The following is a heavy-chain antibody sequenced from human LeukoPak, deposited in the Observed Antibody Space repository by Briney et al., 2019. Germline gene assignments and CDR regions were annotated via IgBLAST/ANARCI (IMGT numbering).Heavy chain of an antibody. CDR3: ARVSLGQEQWVARAPNTFDI. V-gene: IGHV4-59*11. D-gene: IGHD6-19*01. Sequence: SETLSLTCTVSGGSIVKRYWSWIRQPPTKGLEWIGYVYSSGSTTYNPSLESRLTISIDTSKKQYSLNLSAVTTADTAVYLCARVSLGQEQWVARAPNTFDIWGQGTMVAVSS. CDR2: VYSSGST. J-gene: IGHJ3*02. CDR1: GGSIVKRY.